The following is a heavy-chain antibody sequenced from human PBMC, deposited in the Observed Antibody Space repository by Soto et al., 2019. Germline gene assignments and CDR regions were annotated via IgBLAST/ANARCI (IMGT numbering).Heavy chain of an antibody. CDR1: GYTFTGYY. D-gene: IGHD2-15*01. V-gene: IGHV1-2*04. CDR3: AVVNGNQTPGCSGGSCYLTAFDI. J-gene: IGHJ3*02. CDR2: INPNSGGT. Sequence: ASVKVSCKASGYTFTGYYMHWVRQAPGQGLEWMGWINPNSGGTNYAQKFQGWVTMTRDTSISTAYMELSRLRSDDTAVYYCAVVNGNQTPGCSGGSCYLTAFDIWGQGTMVTVSS.